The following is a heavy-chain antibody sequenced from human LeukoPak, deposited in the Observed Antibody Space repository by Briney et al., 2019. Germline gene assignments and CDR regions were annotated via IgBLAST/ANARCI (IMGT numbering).Heavy chain of an antibody. Sequence: SQTLSLTCTVSGGSISRGGYDWRWVRQHPAKGLDWIGYIYYSGSTYYNPSLKSRVTISVDTSKNQFSLKLSSVTAADTAVYYCARAAFDSSSPTAFDYWGQGTLVTVSS. CDR1: GGSISRGGYD. CDR3: ARAAFDSSSPTAFDY. D-gene: IGHD6-13*01. CDR2: IYYSGST. V-gene: IGHV4-31*03. J-gene: IGHJ4*02.